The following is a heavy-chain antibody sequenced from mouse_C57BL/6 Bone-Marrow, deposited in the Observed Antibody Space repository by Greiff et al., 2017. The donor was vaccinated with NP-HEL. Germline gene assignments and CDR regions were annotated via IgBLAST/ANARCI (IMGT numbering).Heavy chain of an antibody. CDR2: ISSGSSTI. D-gene: IGHD2-5*01. Sequence: EVQLVESGGGLVKPGGSLKLSCAASGFTFSDYGMHWVRQAPEKGLEWVAYISSGSSTIYYADTVKGRFTISRDNAKNTLFLQMTSLRSEDTAMYYCARLYSNYDYAMDYWGQGTSVTVSS. J-gene: IGHJ4*01. CDR3: ARLYSNYDYAMDY. CDR1: GFTFSDYG. V-gene: IGHV5-17*01.